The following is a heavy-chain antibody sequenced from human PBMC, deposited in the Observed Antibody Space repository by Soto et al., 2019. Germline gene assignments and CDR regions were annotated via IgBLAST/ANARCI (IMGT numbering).Heavy chain of an antibody. V-gene: IGHV3-30-3*01. J-gene: IGHJ6*02. D-gene: IGHD2-8*01. CDR3: ARDGKDIVLMVYAIRYYYYGMDV. CDR2: ISYDGSNK. CDR1: GFTFSSYA. Sequence: PGGSLRLSCAASGFTFSSYAMHWVRQAPGKGLEWVAVISYDGSNKYYADSVKGRFTISRDNSKNTPYLQMNSLRAEDTAVYYCARDGKDIVLMVYAIRYYYYGMDVWGQGTTVTVSS.